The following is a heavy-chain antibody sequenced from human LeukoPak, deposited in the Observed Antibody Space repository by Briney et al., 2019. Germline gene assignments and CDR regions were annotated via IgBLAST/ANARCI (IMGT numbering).Heavy chain of an antibody. D-gene: IGHD2-2*01. CDR2: IVIGSTNK. V-gene: IGHV1-58*01. CDR1: GFTFSSSA. J-gene: IGHJ6*03. Sequence: SVKVSCKASGFTFSSSAVQWVRQARGQRLEWVGYIVIGSTNKKYAQKFQDRVTFTRDMSTDTAYMELSSLTSEDTAVYYCAAVGPAADPTSFYYYYMDVWGQGTTVVVSS. CDR3: AAVGPAADPTSFYYYYMDV.